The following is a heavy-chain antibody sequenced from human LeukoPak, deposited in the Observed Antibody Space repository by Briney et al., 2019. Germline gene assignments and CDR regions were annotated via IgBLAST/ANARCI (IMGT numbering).Heavy chain of an antibody. CDR3: AKDRIILPAATSFDS. V-gene: IGHV3-30*02. CDR1: GFTFSSYG. D-gene: IGHD2-2*01. CDR2: IRYDGSNK. Sequence: GGSLRLSCAASGFTFSSYGMHWVRQAPGKGVEWVAFIRYDGSNKNYANSVKGRFTISRDDSKNTLYLHMNSLRPEDTAVYYCAKDRIILPAATSFDSWGQGTLVTVSS. J-gene: IGHJ4*02.